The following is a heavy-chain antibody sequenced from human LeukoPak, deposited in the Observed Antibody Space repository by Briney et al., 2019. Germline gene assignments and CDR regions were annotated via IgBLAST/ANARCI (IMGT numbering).Heavy chain of an antibody. D-gene: IGHD6-19*01. Sequence: SGGSLRLSCAASGFTFSSYAMSWVRQAPGKGLGWVSAISGSGGSTYYADSVKGRFTISRDNSKNTLYLQMNSLRAEDTAVYYCAKDAHFWVAVAAPRWGQGTLVTVSS. V-gene: IGHV3-23*01. CDR1: GFTFSSYA. CDR3: AKDAHFWVAVAAPR. J-gene: IGHJ4*02. CDR2: ISGSGGST.